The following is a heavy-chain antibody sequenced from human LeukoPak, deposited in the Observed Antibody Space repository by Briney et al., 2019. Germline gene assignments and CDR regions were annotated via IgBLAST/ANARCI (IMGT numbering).Heavy chain of an antibody. CDR2: ISSSGSTI. J-gene: IGHJ4*02. Sequence: GGSLRLSCAASGFTFSSYEMNWVRQAPGKGLEWVSYISSSGSTIYYADSVKGRFTISRDNAKNSLYLQMNSLRAEETAVYYCAREGPHYGSGSYVDYWGQGTLVTVSS. V-gene: IGHV3-48*03. D-gene: IGHD3-10*01. CDR1: GFTFSSYE. CDR3: AREGPHYGSGSYVDY.